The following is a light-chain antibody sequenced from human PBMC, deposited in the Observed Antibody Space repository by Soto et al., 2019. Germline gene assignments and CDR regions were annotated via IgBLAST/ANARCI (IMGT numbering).Light chain of an antibody. CDR2: DAS. CDR3: QQRSHWPRT. J-gene: IGKJ1*01. Sequence: EIVLKQSPATLSLSPGERATLSCRASQSVSSYLAWYQQKPGQAPRLLIYDASNRATGIPARFSGSGSGTDFTLTISSLEPEDFAVYYCQQRSHWPRTFGQGTKVEIK. V-gene: IGKV3-11*01. CDR1: QSVSSY.